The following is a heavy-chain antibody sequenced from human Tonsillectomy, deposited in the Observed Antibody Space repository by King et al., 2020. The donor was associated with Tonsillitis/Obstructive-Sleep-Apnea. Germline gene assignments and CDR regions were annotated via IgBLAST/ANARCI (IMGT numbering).Heavy chain of an antibody. D-gene: IGHD5-18*01. CDR2: INPNSGGT. CDR3: ARGRYGRYYFDC. CDR1: GYTFTGYS. Sequence: VQLVQSGAEVKKPGASVKVSCKASGYTFTGYSMHWVRQAPEQGLEWMGWINPNSGGTNYAQKFQGWVTMTRATSISTAYMSTSRLRSDDTAVYYCARGRYGRYYFDCRGQRTMVTVSS. V-gene: IGHV1-2*04. J-gene: IGHJ4*02.